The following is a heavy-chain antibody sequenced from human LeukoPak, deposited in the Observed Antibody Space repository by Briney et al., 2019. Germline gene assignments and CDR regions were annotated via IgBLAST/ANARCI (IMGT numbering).Heavy chain of an antibody. J-gene: IGHJ4*02. V-gene: IGHV3-23*01. Sequence: PGGSLRLSCSASGFTFSSYAMSWVRQAPGKGLEWVSAISGSGGSTYYADSVKGRFTISRDNSKNTLYLQMNSLRAEDTAVYYCAKGKVVISYFDYWGQGTLVTVSS. D-gene: IGHD3-22*01. CDR1: GFTFSSYA. CDR3: AKGKVVISYFDY. CDR2: ISGSGGST.